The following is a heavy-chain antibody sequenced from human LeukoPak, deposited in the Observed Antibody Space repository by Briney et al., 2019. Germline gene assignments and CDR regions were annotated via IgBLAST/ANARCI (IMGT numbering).Heavy chain of an antibody. D-gene: IGHD4-11*01. Sequence: PGRSLRLSCAASGFTFSSYGMHWVRQAPGKGLEWVPVIWYDGSNKYYADSVKGRFTISRDNSKNTLYLQMNSLRAEDTAVYYCARSPADYSNYYFDYWGQGTLVAVSS. CDR1: GFTFSSYG. CDR3: ARSPADYSNYYFDY. V-gene: IGHV3-33*01. J-gene: IGHJ4*02. CDR2: IWYDGSNK.